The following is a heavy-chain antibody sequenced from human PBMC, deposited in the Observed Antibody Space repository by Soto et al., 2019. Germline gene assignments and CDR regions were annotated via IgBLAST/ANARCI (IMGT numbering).Heavy chain of an antibody. CDR3: ARDIGEQQLVRY. J-gene: IGHJ4*02. CDR2: ISSSSSYI. CDR1: GFTFSSYS. D-gene: IGHD6-13*01. Sequence: GGSLRLSCAASGFTFSSYSMNWVRQAPGKGLEWVSSISSSSSYIYYADSVKGRFTISRDNAKNSLYLQMNSLRAEDTAVYYCARDIGEQQLVRYWGQGTLVTVSS. V-gene: IGHV3-21*01.